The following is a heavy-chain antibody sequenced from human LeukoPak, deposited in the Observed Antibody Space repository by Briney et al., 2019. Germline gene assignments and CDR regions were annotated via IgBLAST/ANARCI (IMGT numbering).Heavy chain of an antibody. CDR1: GFTFSSYG. V-gene: IGHV3-30*02. Sequence: PGGSLRLSCAASGFTFSSYGMHWVRQAPGKGLEWVAFIRYDGSNKYYADSVKGRFTISRDNSNNTLYLQMNSLRAEDTAVYYCAKGPGYSYGHHFDYWGQGTLVTVSS. J-gene: IGHJ4*02. CDR3: AKGPGYSYGHHFDY. D-gene: IGHD5-18*01. CDR2: IRYDGSNK.